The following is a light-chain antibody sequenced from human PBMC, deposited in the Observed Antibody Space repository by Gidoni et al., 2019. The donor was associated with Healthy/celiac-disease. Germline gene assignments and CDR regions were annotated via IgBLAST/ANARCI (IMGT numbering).Light chain of an antibody. J-gene: IGLJ2*01. CDR2: RNN. CDR1: SSNIGSNY. CDR3: AAWDDSLSGGV. V-gene: IGLV1-47*01. Sequence: QSVLTPPPSASGTPGQRVTISCSGSSSNIGSNYVYWYQQLPGTAPKLLIDRNNQRPSGVPDRFSGSKSGTSASLAISGLRSEDEADYYCAAWDDSLSGGVFGGGTKLTVL.